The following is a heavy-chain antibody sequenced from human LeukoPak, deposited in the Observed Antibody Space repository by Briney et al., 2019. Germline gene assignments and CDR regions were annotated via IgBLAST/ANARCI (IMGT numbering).Heavy chain of an antibody. V-gene: IGHV4-59*01. Sequence: PSETLFLTCTVSGGSINNYYWYWMRQPPGKGLEWIGYVWYSGTTKYNPSLKSRVTISVDTSKNQFSLKLNYVTAADTAVYYCAKGGPEASAGLTWFDPWGQGTRVTVSS. CDR1: GGSINNYY. D-gene: IGHD1-14*01. CDR3: AKGGPEASAGLTWFDP. CDR2: VWYSGTT. J-gene: IGHJ5*02.